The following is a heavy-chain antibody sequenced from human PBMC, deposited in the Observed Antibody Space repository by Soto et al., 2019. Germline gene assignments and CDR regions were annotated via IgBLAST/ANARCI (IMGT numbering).Heavy chain of an antibody. V-gene: IGHV4-59*01. J-gene: IGHJ6*03. CDR1: GGSISSYY. CDR2: IYYSGST. CDR3: ARGEWFTTVTYYYYYMDV. Sequence: SETLSLTCTVSGGSISSYYWSWIRQPPGKGLEWIGYIYYSGSTNYNPSLKSRVTISVDTSKNQFSLKLSSVTAADTAVYYCARGEWFTTVTYYYYYMDVWGKGTTVTVSS. D-gene: IGHD4-17*01.